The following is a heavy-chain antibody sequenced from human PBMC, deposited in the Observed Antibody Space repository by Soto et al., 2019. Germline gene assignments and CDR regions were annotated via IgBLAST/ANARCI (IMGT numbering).Heavy chain of an antibody. CDR1: GYTLTELS. D-gene: IGHD2-15*01. Sequence: ASVKVSCKVSGYTLTELSMHWVRQAPGKGLEWMGGFDPEDGETIYAQKFQGRVTMTEDTSTDTAYMELSGLRSEDTAVYYCATTLGYCSGGSCYSFYYFDYWGQGTLVTVSS. CDR3: ATTLGYCSGGSCYSFYYFDY. J-gene: IGHJ4*02. V-gene: IGHV1-24*01. CDR2: FDPEDGET.